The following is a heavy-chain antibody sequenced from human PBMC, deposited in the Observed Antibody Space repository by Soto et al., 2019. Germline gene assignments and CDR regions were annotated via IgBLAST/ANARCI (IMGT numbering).Heavy chain of an antibody. CDR3: ARYDFWSGYYYFDY. Sequence: SETLSLTCTVSGGSISSYYWSWIRQPPGKGLEWIGYIYYSGSTNYNPSLKSRVTISVDTSKNQFSLKLSSVTAADTAVYYCARYDFWSGYYYFDYWGQGTLVTVSS. CDR2: IYYSGST. D-gene: IGHD3-3*01. CDR1: GGSISSYY. J-gene: IGHJ4*02. V-gene: IGHV4-59*01.